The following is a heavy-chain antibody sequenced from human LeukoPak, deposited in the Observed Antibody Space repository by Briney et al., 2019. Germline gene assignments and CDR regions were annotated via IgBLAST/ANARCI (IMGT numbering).Heavy chain of an antibody. V-gene: IGHV4-59*01. CDR2: IYYSGNT. CDR3: ARVGPHASFDY. Sequence: SETLSLTCTVSGGSISTYYWSWIRQPPGKGLEWIGYIYYSGNTNYNPSLKSRVTLSVDTSKNQFSLKLSSVTAADTAAYYCARVGPHASFDYWGQGTLVTVSS. J-gene: IGHJ4*02. CDR1: GGSISTYY.